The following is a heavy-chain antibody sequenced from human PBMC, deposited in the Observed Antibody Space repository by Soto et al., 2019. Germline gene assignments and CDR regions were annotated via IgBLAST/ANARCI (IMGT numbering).Heavy chain of an antibody. V-gene: IGHV4-59*11. CDR1: GDSISGLD. CDR3: AQGGVRMDV. CDR2: IYYSGST. J-gene: IGHJ6*02. D-gene: IGHD3-16*01. Sequence: PSETLSLTCTVSGDSISGLDWSWIRQPPGKGLGWIGYIYYSGSTNYNPSLKSRVTISVDTSNNQFSLKLSSVTAADTAVYYCAQGGVRMDVWGQGTTVTVSS.